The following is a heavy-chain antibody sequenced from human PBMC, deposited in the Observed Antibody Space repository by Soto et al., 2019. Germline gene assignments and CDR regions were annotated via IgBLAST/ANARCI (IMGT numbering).Heavy chain of an antibody. CDR2: ISAHNSNT. CDR1: GYTFTSNG. V-gene: IGHV1-18*04. D-gene: IGHD6-13*01. Sequence: QVQLVQSGAEVKNPGASVKVSCKASGYTFTSNGINWVRQAPGQGLEWMGWISAHNSNTDYAQKVQGRVTMTTDTSTSTAYMELRSLRSDDTAVYYCARGLYTSSPLYYFDYWGQGTLVTVSS. J-gene: IGHJ4*02. CDR3: ARGLYTSSPLYYFDY.